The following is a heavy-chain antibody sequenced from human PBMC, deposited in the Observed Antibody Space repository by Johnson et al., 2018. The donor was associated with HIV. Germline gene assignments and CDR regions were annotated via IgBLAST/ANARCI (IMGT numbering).Heavy chain of an antibody. J-gene: IGHJ3*02. CDR1: GFTFSNAW. CDR3: TTLPPTWRAFHI. D-gene: IGHD4-11*01. CDR2: IKSKTDGGTT. V-gene: IGHV3-15*01. Sequence: VQLVESGGGLVKPGGSLRLSCAASGFTFSNAWMSWVRQAPGKGLEWVGRIKSKTDGGTTDYADPVKGRFTISRDDSKNTLYLHMKSLKTEDTAVYFCTTLPPTWRAFHIWGQGTMVTVSS.